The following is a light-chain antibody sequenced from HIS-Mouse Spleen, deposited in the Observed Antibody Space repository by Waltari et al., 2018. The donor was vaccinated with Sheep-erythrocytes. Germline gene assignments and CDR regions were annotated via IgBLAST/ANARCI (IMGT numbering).Light chain of an antibody. Sequence: QSARTQPRSVSGSPGQSVTISCTGTSSDVGGYNYVSWYQQHPGKAPELMIYDVSKRPSGVPDRFSGSKSGNTASLTISGLQAEDEADYYCCSYAGSYNHVFATGTKVTVL. CDR1: SSDVGGYNY. V-gene: IGLV2-11*01. CDR2: DVS. CDR3: CSYAGSYNHV. J-gene: IGLJ1*01.